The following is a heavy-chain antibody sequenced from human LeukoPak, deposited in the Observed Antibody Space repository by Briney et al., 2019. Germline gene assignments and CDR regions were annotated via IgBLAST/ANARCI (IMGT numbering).Heavy chain of an antibody. J-gene: IGHJ4*02. D-gene: IGHD6-13*01. CDR1: GFTFRGYA. CDR3: AKDRYSSPRDGYFDY. Sequence: GGSLRLSCAASGFTFRGYAMSWVRQAPGKGLEWVSGISGSGGSTYYADSVKGRFTISRDNSKNTLYLQMNSLRAEDTAVYYCAKDRYSSPRDGYFDYWGQGTLVTVSS. CDR2: ISGSGGST. V-gene: IGHV3-23*01.